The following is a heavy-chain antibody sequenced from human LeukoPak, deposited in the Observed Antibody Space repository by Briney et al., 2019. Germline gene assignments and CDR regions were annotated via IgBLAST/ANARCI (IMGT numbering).Heavy chain of an antibody. CDR3: ARELGATDY. V-gene: IGHV3-23*01. CDR1: GFPLSSYA. Sequence: PGGSLRLSCAVSGFPLSSYAMSWVRQAPGKGLEWVSATSSSDAGTYYADSVRGRFTISRDNSKNTLYLQMNSLRAEDAAVYYCARELGATDYWGQGTLVTVSS. CDR2: TSSSDAGT. D-gene: IGHD1-26*01. J-gene: IGHJ4*02.